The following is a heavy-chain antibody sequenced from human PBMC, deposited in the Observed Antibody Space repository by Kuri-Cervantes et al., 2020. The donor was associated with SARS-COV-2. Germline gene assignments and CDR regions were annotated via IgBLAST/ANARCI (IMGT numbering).Heavy chain of an antibody. Sequence: KVSCKGSGYSFTSYWIGWVRQMPGKGLEWMGIIYPGDSDTRYSPSFQGQVTISAAKSISTAYLQWSSLKASDTAMYYCATGLVVPAAMRDYWGQGTLVTVSS. CDR2: IYPGDSDT. J-gene: IGHJ4*02. V-gene: IGHV5-51*01. D-gene: IGHD2-2*01. CDR1: GYSFTSYW. CDR3: ATGLVVPAAMRDY.